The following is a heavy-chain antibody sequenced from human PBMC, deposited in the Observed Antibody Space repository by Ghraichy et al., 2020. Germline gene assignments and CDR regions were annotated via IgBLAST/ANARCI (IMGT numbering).Heavy chain of an antibody. J-gene: IGHJ4*02. V-gene: IGHV4-39*01. CDR1: GASISRGDYY. CDR2: VYFTGST. CDR3: AGAPASPASLEWLSPFDY. D-gene: IGHD3-3*01. Sequence: TLSLTCSVSGASISRGDYYWGWIRQPPSKRLEWIGSVYFTGSTHYSPSLKSRVTVFVDTSKNQISLNLNSVTAADTAVYYCAGAPASPASLEWLSPFDYWGLGTLVTVSS.